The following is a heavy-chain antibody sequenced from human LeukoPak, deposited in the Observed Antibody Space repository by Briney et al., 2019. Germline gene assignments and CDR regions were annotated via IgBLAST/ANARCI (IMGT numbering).Heavy chain of an antibody. D-gene: IGHD3-16*01. J-gene: IGHJ4*02. Sequence: GGSLRLSCVASGLTFSIYWMSWVRQAPGKGLEWVAKIKEDGSEKYYVASVKGRFTISRDNAKNSLYLQMNSLRDEDTAVYYCASGRHLGYWGQGTLVTVSS. V-gene: IGHV3-7*01. CDR2: IKEDGSEK. CDR3: ASGRHLGY. CDR1: GLTFSIYW.